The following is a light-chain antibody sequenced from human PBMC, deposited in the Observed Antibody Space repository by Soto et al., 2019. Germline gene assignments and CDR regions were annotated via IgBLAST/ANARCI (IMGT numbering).Light chain of an antibody. J-gene: IGLJ1*01. V-gene: IGLV1-47*02. Sequence: QSVLTQPPSASGTPGQRVTISCSGSSSNIGSNSVYWYQQLPGTAPKLLIHSSNQRPSGVPDRFSGSKSGTSASLAISGLRYEDEDDYYCAAWDDSLSVYVFGTGTKLTV. CDR3: AAWDDSLSVYV. CDR1: SSNIGSNS. CDR2: SSN.